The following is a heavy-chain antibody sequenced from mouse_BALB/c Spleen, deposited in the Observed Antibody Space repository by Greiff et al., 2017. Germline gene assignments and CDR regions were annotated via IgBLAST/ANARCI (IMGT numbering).Heavy chain of an antibody. J-gene: IGHJ2*01. Sequence: VQRVESGAELVRPGASVTLSCKASGYTFTDYEMHWVKQTPVHGLEWIGAIDPETGGTAYNQKFKGKATLTADKSSSTAYMELRSLTSEDSAVYYCTHYYGSSYDYWGQGTTLTVSS. CDR3: THYYGSSYDY. D-gene: IGHD1-1*01. CDR1: GYTFTDYE. V-gene: IGHV1-15*01. CDR2: IDPETGGT.